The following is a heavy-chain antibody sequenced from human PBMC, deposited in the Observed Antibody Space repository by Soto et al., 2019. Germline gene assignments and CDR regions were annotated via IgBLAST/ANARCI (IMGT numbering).Heavy chain of an antibody. CDR2: IFSDDEK. CDR1: GFSLSNARMG. J-gene: IGHJ5*02. CDR3: ARISRQQLVRWFDP. Sequence: QVTLKESGPVLVKPTETLTLTCTVSGFSLSNARMGVSWIRQPPGKALEWLAHIFSDDEKSYSTSLKSRLTISRDTSKSQVVLSMTNMDPVDTATYYCARISRQQLVRWFDPWGQGTLVTVSS. D-gene: IGHD6-13*01. V-gene: IGHV2-26*01.